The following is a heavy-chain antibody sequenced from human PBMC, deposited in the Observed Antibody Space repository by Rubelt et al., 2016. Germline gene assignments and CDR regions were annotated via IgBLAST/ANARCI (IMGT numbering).Heavy chain of an antibody. CDR3: ARDVIVVVPAAPDAFDI. Sequence: QVQLVQSGAEVKKPGASVKVPCKASGYTFTSYGIIWVRQTPGPGLEWMGIIHPSGGSTSYAQKVQGRVMRTRDTATSTVYRGLSSLRSEDTAVYYCARDVIVVVPAAPDAFDIWGQGTMVTVSS. CDR1: GYTFTSYG. V-gene: IGHV1-46*01. J-gene: IGHJ3*02. CDR2: IHPSGGST. D-gene: IGHD2-2*01.